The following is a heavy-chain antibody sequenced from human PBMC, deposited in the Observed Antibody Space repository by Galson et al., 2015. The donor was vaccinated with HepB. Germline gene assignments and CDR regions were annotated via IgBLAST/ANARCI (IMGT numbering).Heavy chain of an antibody. Sequence: SVKVSCKASGYTFTTSGITWVRQAPGQGLEWMGWISAYNGNTNYAQKFQGRVTMTTDTSTSTAYMELRNLRSDDTAVYYCARDLAGSSTWSPFDYWGQGTLVTVSS. CDR3: ARDLAGSSTWSPFDY. V-gene: IGHV1-18*01. J-gene: IGHJ4*02. D-gene: IGHD6-13*01. CDR2: ISAYNGNT. CDR1: GYTFTTSG.